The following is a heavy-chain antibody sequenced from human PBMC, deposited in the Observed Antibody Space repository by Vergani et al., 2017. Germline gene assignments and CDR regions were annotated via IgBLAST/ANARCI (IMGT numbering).Heavy chain of an antibody. J-gene: IGHJ4*02. CDR2: IIPILGIA. V-gene: IGHV1-69*10. CDR3: ALWFGETYSGDELGYFDY. Sequence: QVQLVQSGAEVKKPGASVKVSCKASGYTFTSYGISWVRQAPGQGLEWMGWIIPILGIANYAQKFQGRVTITADKSTSTAYMELSSLRSEDTAVYYCALWFGETYSGDELGYFDYWGQGTLVTVSS. CDR1: GYTFTSYG. D-gene: IGHD3-10*01.